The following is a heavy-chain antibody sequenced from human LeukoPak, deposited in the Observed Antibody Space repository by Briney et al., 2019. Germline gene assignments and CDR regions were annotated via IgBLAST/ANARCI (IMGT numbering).Heavy chain of an antibody. Sequence: PSETLSLTCAVYGGSFSGYYWSWIRQPPGKGLEWIGEINHSGSTNYNPSLKSRVTISVDTSKNQFSLKLSSVTAADTAVYYCARGLRRRQWLRDLDYWGQGTLVTVSS. D-gene: IGHD6-19*01. V-gene: IGHV4-34*01. CDR2: INHSGST. CDR1: GGSFSGYY. CDR3: ARGLRRRQWLRDLDY. J-gene: IGHJ4*02.